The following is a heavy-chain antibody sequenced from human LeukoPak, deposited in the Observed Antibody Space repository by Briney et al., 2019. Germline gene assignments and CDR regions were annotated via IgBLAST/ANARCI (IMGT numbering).Heavy chain of an antibody. CDR1: GFTFDDYG. CDR3: ARSYSSGWYSVWDY. J-gene: IGHJ4*02. D-gene: IGHD6-19*01. Sequence: GGSLRLSCAASGFTFDDYGMSWVRQAPGKGLEWVSGINWNSGSTGYADSVKGRFTISRDNAKNSLYLQMNSLRAEDTALYHCARSYSSGWYSVWDYWGQGTLVTVSS. CDR2: INWNSGST. V-gene: IGHV3-20*01.